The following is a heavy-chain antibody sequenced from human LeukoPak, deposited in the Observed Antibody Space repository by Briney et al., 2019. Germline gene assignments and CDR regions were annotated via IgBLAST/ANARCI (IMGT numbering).Heavy chain of an antibody. J-gene: IGHJ4*02. V-gene: IGHV3-74*01. CDR1: GFTFSSFW. CDR2: INSDGSRT. Sequence: PGGSLRLSRAASGFTFSSFWMYWVRQAPGKGLVWVSRINSDGSRTNYADSVEGRFTISRDNAKNTLYLQMNSLRAEDTAVYYCVRGGSDDYYSYWGQGSLVTVSS. CDR3: VRGGSDDYYSY. D-gene: IGHD3-16*01.